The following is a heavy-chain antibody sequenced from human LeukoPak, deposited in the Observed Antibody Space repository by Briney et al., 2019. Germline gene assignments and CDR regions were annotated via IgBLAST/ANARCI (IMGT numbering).Heavy chain of an antibody. CDR2: ISYDGSRI. Sequence: GGSLRLSCAAYGFTFSSFCMHWVRQAPGKGVGWVAKISYDGSRIYYADSVKGRFTISRDSSNNTLNLQMNGLRGEDSAVYYCAKDRYPTAVSTNGMDVWGQGTTVTVSS. J-gene: IGHJ6*02. V-gene: IGHV3-30*18. CDR1: GFTFSSFC. D-gene: IGHD4-17*01. CDR3: AKDRYPTAVSTNGMDV.